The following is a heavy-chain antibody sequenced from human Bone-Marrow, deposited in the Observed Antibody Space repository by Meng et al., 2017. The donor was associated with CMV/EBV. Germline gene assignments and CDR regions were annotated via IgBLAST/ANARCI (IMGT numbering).Heavy chain of an antibody. CDR2: ISSSGSTK. CDR1: GFSFSSYE. Sequence: GGSLRLSCAVSGFSFSSYEMNWVRQAPGKGLEWVSYISSSGSTKYYADSVEGRFTISRDNANNSLYLQMNSLSAVDSALYLVVRDVRGGNSSSSFPFVMDVWGQGTTVTVSS. D-gene: IGHD6-13*01. V-gene: IGHV3-48*03. J-gene: IGHJ6*02. CDR3: VRDVRGGNSSSSFPFVMDV.